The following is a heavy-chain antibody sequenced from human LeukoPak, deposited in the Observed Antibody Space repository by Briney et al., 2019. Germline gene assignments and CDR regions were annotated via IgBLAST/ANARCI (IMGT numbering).Heavy chain of an antibody. CDR3: ARDGVSGGGLDY. CDR1: GFTFSSYE. J-gene: IGHJ4*02. CDR2: ISSSSSYI. V-gene: IGHV3-21*01. Sequence: GGSLRLSCAASGFTFSSYEMNCVRQAPGKGLEWVSSISSSSSYIYYADSVKGRFTISRDNAKNSLYLQMNSLRVEDTAVYYCARDGVSGGGLDYWGQGTLVTVSS. D-gene: IGHD2-15*01.